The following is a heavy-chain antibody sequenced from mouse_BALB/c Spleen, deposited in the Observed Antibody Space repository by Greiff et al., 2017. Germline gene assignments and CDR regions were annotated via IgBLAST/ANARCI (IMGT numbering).Heavy chain of an antibody. CDR2: INSNGGST. J-gene: IGHJ2*01. CDR3: ARIYYYGSSFHYFDY. V-gene: IGHV5-6-3*01. D-gene: IGHD1-1*01. Sequence: EVKLMESGGGLVQPGGSLKLSCAASGFTFSSYGMSWVRQTPDKRLELVATINSNGGSTYYPDSVKGRFTISRDNAKNTLYLQMSSLKSEDTAMYYCARIYYYGSSFHYFDYWGQGTTLTVSS. CDR1: GFTFSSYG.